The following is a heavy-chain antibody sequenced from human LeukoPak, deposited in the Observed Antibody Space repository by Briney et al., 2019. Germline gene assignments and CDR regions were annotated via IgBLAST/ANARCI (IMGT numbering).Heavy chain of an antibody. CDR1: GGSITTSGHY. J-gene: IGHJ4*02. CDR2: IDYRERT. CDR3: ANYVSGTMRDY. D-gene: IGHD3-16*01. Sequence: SETLSLTCTVSGGSITTSGHYWGWIRQPPRKGLEWIGSIDYRERTTYNPSLKSRATISADTSRNQFSLKLSSVTATDTAVYYCANYVSGTMRDYWGQGTLVTVSS. V-gene: IGHV4-39*01.